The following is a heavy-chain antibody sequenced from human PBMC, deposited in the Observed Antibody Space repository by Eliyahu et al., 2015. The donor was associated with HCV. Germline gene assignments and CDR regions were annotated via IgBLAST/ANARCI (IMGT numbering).Heavy chain of an antibody. CDR2: TSFVGGTD. V-gene: IGHV3-30*04. D-gene: IGHD1-1*01. CDR3: ARVTRERRTLTPDFNY. CDR1: GFTFTXXS. J-gene: IGHJ4*02. Sequence: QVQLVXSGGGVVQPGXSLGLSCAASGFTFTXXSIPWVRQAPGKGLEWVAVTSFVGGTDYYADPVKGRFTISRDNPKNTLYLQMNSLTAEDTAVYYCARVTRERRTLTPDFNYWGQGTLVTVSS.